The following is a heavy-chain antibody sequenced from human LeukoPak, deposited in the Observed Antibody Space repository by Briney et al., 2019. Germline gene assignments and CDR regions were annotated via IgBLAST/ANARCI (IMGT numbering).Heavy chain of an antibody. Sequence: SSETLSLTCTVSGGSISSSSYSWGWIRQPPGKGLEWIGGIYYSGSTYYNPSLKSRVTISVDTSKNQFSLKLSSVTAADTAVYYCARSIAVAGTTGWFDPWGQGTLVTVSS. V-gene: IGHV4-39*07. CDR3: ARSIAVAGTTGWFDP. J-gene: IGHJ5*02. CDR2: IYYSGST. D-gene: IGHD6-19*01. CDR1: GGSISSSSYS.